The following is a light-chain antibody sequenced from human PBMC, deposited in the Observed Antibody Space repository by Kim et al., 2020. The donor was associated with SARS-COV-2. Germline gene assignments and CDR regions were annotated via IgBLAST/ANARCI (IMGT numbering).Light chain of an antibody. Sequence: QLVLAQPPSASGTPGQRVTISCSGSSSNIGGHTVNWYQQFPGTTPKLLIYSNDQRPSGVPDRFSGSKSGTSASLAISGLQSDDEADYYCTAWDGSLNGQVFGGGTQLTVL. CDR1: SSNIGGHT. V-gene: IGLV1-44*01. J-gene: IGLJ3*02. CDR3: TAWDGSLNGQV. CDR2: SND.